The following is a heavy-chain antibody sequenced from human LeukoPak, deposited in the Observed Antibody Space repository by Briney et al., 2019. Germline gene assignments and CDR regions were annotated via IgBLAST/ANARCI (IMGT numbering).Heavy chain of an antibody. V-gene: IGHV3-21*01. J-gene: IGHJ4*02. Sequence: GGSLRLSCAASGFTFSSYSMNWVRQAPGKGLEWVSSISSSSSYIYYADSVKGRFTISRENAKNSLYLQMNSLRAEDTGVYYCARRVAVADNYFDYWGQGTLVTVSS. CDR1: GFTFSSYS. CDR2: ISSSSSYI. D-gene: IGHD6-19*01. CDR3: ARRVAVADNYFDY.